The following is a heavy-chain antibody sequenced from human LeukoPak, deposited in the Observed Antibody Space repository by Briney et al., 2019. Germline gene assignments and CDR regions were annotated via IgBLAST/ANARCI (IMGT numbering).Heavy chain of an antibody. Sequence: PSETLSLTCTVSGGSISSYYWSWIRQPAGKGLEWVSAISPSGRNTYYADSVKGWFIISRDNSKNMLYLQMSSLRAEDTAVYYCAKGGSDSSGYYSLYYYYYMDVWGKGTTVTISS. D-gene: IGHD3-22*01. V-gene: IGHV3-23*01. J-gene: IGHJ6*03. CDR1: GGSISSYY. CDR3: AKGGSDSSGYYSLYYYYYMDV. CDR2: ISPSGRNT.